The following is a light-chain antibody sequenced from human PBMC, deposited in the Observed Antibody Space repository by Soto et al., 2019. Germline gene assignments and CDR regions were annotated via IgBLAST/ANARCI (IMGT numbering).Light chain of an antibody. Sequence: IQMTQSPSTLSASVGDRVTITCRASHNIERWMAWYQQKPGKAPSLLIYDASSLESGVPSRFSGSGSGTEFTLTISSLQPDDFATYYCQQYNSYSRTFGQGTKVDNK. CDR3: QQYNSYSRT. J-gene: IGKJ1*01. V-gene: IGKV1-5*01. CDR1: HNIERW. CDR2: DAS.